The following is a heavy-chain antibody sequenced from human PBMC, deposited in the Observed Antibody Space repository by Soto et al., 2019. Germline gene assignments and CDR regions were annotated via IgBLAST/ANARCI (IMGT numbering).Heavy chain of an antibody. CDR1: GFTFSTYS. D-gene: IGHD1-1*01. J-gene: IGHJ6*03. V-gene: IGHV3-48*01. CDR3: AREVAESSGKGYYYYYMDV. CDR2: ISSSSSTI. Sequence: EVQLVESGGGLVQPGGSLRLSCAASGFTFSTYSMKWVRQAPGKGLEWVSYISSSSSTIYHADSVRGRFTISRDNAKNSLYLQMNSLRAEDTAVYFCAREVAESSGKGYYYYYMDVWGNGTTVTVSS.